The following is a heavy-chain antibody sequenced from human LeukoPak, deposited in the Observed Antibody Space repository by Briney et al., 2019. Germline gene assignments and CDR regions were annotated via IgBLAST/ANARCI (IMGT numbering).Heavy chain of an antibody. CDR2: IIPIFGTA. D-gene: IGHD6-19*01. Sequence: SVKVTCKSSGGTFSSCAISWVRHGPGQGLGWMGGIIPIFGTANYAQKFQGRVTITTDKSTSTASLELRSISSEDKAMSYCSRSGTSSGWSPNTVSTNHHYYIDVSGKGATCTVSS. CDR3: SRSGTSSGWSPNTVSTNHHYYIDV. J-gene: IGHJ6*03. V-gene: IGHV1-69*05. CDR1: GGTFSSCA.